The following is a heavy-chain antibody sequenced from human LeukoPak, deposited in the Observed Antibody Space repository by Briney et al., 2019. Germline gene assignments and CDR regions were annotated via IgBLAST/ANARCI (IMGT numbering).Heavy chain of an antibody. CDR3: ATVITIFGVVIRDY. V-gene: IGHV1-18*01. CDR2: ISAYNGNT. CDR1: GYTFTSYG. J-gene: IGHJ4*02. D-gene: IGHD3-3*01. Sequence: ASVTVSCKASGYTFTSYGISWVRQAPGQGLEWMGWISAYNGNTNYAQKFQGRVTITRNTSISTAYMELSSLRSEDTAVYYCATVITIFGVVIRDYWGQGTLVTVSS.